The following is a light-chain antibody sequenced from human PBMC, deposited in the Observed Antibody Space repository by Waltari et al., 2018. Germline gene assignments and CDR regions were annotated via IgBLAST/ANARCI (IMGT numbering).Light chain of an antibody. CDR1: NSDIGYYNA. CDR2: DVS. V-gene: IGLV2-23*02. J-gene: IGLJ1*01. Sequence: QAAPTPSPSVSGSSGQSVTISCIGTNSDIGYYNAVSWYQHHPGKAPKLIIYDVSKRPSGVSDRFSGSKSGNTASLTISGLQAEDEADYYCSSYAGSGTYIFGSGTRLTVL. CDR3: SSYAGSGTYI.